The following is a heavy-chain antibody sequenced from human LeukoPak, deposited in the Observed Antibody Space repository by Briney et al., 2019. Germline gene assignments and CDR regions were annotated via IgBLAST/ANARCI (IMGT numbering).Heavy chain of an antibody. CDR2: IYTSGST. CDR1: GGSIRSYY. CDR3: ARRDADSTGYLYYFDY. D-gene: IGHD3-22*01. Sequence: SETLSLTCTVSGGSIRSYYWSWIRQPPGKGLEWIGYIYTSGSTNYNPSLKSRVTISVDTSKKQFSLKLSSVTAADTALYYCARRDADSTGYLYYFDYWGQGTLVTVSS. V-gene: IGHV4-4*09. J-gene: IGHJ4*02.